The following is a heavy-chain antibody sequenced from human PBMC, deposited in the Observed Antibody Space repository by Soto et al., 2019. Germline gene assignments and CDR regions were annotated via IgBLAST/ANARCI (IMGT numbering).Heavy chain of an antibody. Sequence: QVQLQESGPGLVKPSETLSLTCTVSGASISSYYWSWIRQPPGKRLEWVGFISYSGNTNYNPSLESRVTISVDTSKNQCSLRLSSVTAADTAVYYWVRDAYSSSHFDYWGQGTLVTVSS. CDR2: ISYSGNT. D-gene: IGHD6-6*01. V-gene: IGHV4-59*01. J-gene: IGHJ4*02. CDR1: GASISSYY. CDR3: VRDAYSSSHFDY.